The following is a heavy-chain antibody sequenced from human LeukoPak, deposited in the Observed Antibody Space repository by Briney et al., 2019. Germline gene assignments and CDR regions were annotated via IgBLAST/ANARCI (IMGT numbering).Heavy chain of an antibody. J-gene: IGHJ6*02. CDR2: ISGSGGST. Sequence: GGSLRLSCAASGFTFSSYAMSWVRQAPGKGLEWVSAISGSGGSTYYADSVKGRFTISRDNSKNTLYLQMNSLKAEDTAVYYCARATSLYYYGMDVWGQGTTVTVSS. CDR3: ARATSLYYYGMDV. V-gene: IGHV3-23*01. CDR1: GFTFSSYA.